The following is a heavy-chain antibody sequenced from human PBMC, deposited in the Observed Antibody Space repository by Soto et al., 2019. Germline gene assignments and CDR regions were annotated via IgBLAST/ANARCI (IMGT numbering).Heavy chain of an antibody. J-gene: IGHJ6*02. CDR3: ARGVEMATIPLGYYYGMDV. D-gene: IGHD2-21*01. V-gene: IGHV1-69*12. Sequence: QVQLVQSGAEVKKPGSSVKVSCKASGGTFSSYAISWVRQAPGQGLEWMGGIIPIFGTANYAQKFQGRVTITADESTSTAYMELRSLRSEDTAVYYCARGVEMATIPLGYYYGMDVWGQGTTVTVSS. CDR1: GGTFSSYA. CDR2: IIPIFGTA.